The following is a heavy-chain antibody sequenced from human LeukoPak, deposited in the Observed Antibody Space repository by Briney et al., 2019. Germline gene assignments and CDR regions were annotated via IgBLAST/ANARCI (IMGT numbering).Heavy chain of an antibody. CDR3: ARAGGTYGPYYFDY. J-gene: IGHJ4*02. CDR1: GYTFTSYG. V-gene: IGHV1-18*01. Sequence: ASVKVSCKAFGYTFTSYGISWVRQAPGQGFEWMGWISAYNGNTNYAQKLQGRVTMTTDTSTSTAYMELRSLRSDDTAVYYCARAGGTYGPYYFDYWGQGTLVTVSS. D-gene: IGHD4-17*01. CDR2: ISAYNGNT.